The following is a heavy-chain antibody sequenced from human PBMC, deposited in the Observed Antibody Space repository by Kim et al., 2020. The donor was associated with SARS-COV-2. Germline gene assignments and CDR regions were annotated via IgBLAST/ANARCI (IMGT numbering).Heavy chain of an antibody. CDR2: IYYSGST. CDR3: AVNYYGSGSYSPGFDY. CDR1: GGSISSGGYY. D-gene: IGHD3-10*01. V-gene: IGHV4-31*03. J-gene: IGHJ4*02. Sequence: SETLSLTCTVSGGSISSGGYYWSWIRQHPGKGLEWIGYIYYSGSTYYNPSLKSRVTISVDTSKNQFSLKLSSVTAADTAVYYCAVNYYGSGSYSPGFDYWGQGTLVTVSS.